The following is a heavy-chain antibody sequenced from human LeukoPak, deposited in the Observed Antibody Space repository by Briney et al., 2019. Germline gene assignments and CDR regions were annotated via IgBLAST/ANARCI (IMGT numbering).Heavy chain of an antibody. CDR3: ARDLGYGSGSYYDY. CDR1: GGTFSSYA. D-gene: IGHD3-10*01. V-gene: IGHV1-69*06. J-gene: IGHJ4*02. CDR2: IIPIFGTA. Sequence: GASVKVSRKASGGTFSSYAISWVRQAPGQGLEWMGGIIPIFGTANYAQKFQGRVTITADKSTSTAYMELSSLRSEDTAVYYCARDLGYGSGSYYDYWGQGTLVTVSS.